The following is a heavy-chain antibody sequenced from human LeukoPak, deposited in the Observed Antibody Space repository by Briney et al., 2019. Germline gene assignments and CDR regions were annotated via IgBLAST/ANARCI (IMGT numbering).Heavy chain of an antibody. Sequence: ASVTVSCKASGYTFTGYYMHWVRQAPGQGLEWMGRINPNSGGTNYAQKFQGRVTMTRDTSISTAYMELSRLRSDDTAVYYCARDRGNWNYQGNWFDPWGQGILVTVSS. V-gene: IGHV1-2*06. CDR1: GYTFTGYY. CDR3: ARDRGNWNYQGNWFDP. J-gene: IGHJ5*02. CDR2: INPNSGGT. D-gene: IGHD1-7*01.